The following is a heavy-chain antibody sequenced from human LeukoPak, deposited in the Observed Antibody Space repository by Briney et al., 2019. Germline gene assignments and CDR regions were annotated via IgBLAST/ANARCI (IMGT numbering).Heavy chain of an antibody. D-gene: IGHD3-10*01. CDR1: GFTFSSYA. J-gene: IGHJ3*02. CDR3: ARFWVWFGELVYWGRDAFDI. V-gene: IGHV3-30-3*01. Sequence: PGGSLRLSCAASGFTFSSYAMHWVRQAPGKGLEWVAVISYDGSNKYYADSVKGRFTISRDNSKNTLYLQMNSLRAEDTAVYYCARFWVWFGELVYWGRDAFDIWGQGTMVTVSS. CDR2: ISYDGSNK.